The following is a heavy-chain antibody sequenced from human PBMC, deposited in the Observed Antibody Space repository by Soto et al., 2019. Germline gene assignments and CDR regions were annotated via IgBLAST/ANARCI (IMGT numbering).Heavy chain of an antibody. CDR2: INPSGGST. CDR1: GNNLPSYY. Sequence: GAPVKGSRKEPGNNLPSYYMPWGRHSPGQGLEWMGIINPSGGSTSYAQKFQGRVTMTRGTSTSTVYMELSSLRSEDTAVYYCARGDYGGINFDYWGQGTLVTVSS. D-gene: IGHD4-17*01. CDR3: ARGDYGGINFDY. V-gene: IGHV1-46*01. J-gene: IGHJ4*02.